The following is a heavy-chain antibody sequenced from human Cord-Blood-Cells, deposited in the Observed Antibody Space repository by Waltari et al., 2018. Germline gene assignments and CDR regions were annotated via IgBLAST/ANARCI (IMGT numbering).Heavy chain of an antibody. Sequence: QVQLQPWGAGQLKPSETLSLPCAVEGGSFSGYYWSWIRQPPGKGLEWIGEINHSGSTNYNPSLKRRVTISVDTSKNQFSLKLSSVTAADTAVYYCARHKTNFDYWGQGTLVTVSS. CDR2: INHSGST. CDR1: GGSFSGYY. V-gene: IGHV4-34*01. CDR3: ARHKTNFDY. J-gene: IGHJ4*02.